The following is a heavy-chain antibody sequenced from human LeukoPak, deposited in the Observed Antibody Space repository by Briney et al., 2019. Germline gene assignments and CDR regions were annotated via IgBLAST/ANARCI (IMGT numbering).Heavy chain of an antibody. Sequence: SETLSLTCTVSGGSISSSSYYWGWIRQPPGKGLEWIGSIYYSGSTYYNPSLKSRVTISVDTSKNQFSLKLSSVTAADTAVYYCARDSGYSSGWSDYWGQGTLVTVSS. V-gene: IGHV4-39*07. J-gene: IGHJ4*02. CDR1: GGSISSSSYY. CDR3: ARDSGYSSGWSDY. D-gene: IGHD6-19*01. CDR2: IYYSGST.